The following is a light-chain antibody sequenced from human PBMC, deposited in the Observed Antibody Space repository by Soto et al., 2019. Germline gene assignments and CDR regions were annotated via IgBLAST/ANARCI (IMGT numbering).Light chain of an antibody. CDR3: QQSYSTPLT. CDR2: AAS. Sequence: GDRVTITCRASQSISSYLNWYQQKPGKAPKLLIYAASSLQSGVPSRFSGSGSGTDFTLTISSLQPEDFATYYCQQSYSTPLTFGGGTKVDIK. J-gene: IGKJ4*01. V-gene: IGKV1-39*01. CDR1: QSISSY.